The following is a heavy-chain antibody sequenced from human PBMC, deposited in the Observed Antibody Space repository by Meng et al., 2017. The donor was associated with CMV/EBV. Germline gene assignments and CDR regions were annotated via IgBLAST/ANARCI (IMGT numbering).Heavy chain of an antibody. V-gene: IGHV3-15*01. CDR3: TTVYRYYDFWSGIDY. CDR1: GFTFGNAW. Sequence: GESLKISCAASGFTFGNAWMSWVRQAPGKGLEWVGRIKSKTDGGTTDYAAPVKGRFTISRDDSKNTLYLQMNSLKTEDTAVYYCTTVYRYYDFWSGIDYWGQGTLVTVSS. J-gene: IGHJ4*02. D-gene: IGHD3-3*01. CDR2: IKSKTDGGTT.